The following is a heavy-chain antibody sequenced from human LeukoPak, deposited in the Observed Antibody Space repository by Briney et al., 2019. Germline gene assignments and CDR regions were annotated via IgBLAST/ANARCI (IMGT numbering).Heavy chain of an antibody. J-gene: IGHJ4*02. CDR3: ARGISGSQPGRYYFDY. V-gene: IGHV1-2*04. CDR2: INPNSGGT. D-gene: IGHD1-26*01. CDR1: GYTFTGYY. Sequence: ASVKVSCKASGYTFTGYYMHWVRQAPGQGLEWMGWINPNSGGTNYAQKFQGWVTMTRNTSISTDYMELSSLRSEDTAIYYCARGISGSQPGRYYFDYWGQGALVTVSS.